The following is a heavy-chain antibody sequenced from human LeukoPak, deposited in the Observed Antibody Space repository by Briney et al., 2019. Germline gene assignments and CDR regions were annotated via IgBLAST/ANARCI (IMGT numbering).Heavy chain of an antibody. Sequence: GGSLRLSCAASGFTFSNYWMHWVRQAPGKGLVWVSRINSDGINTSYADSVKGRFTISRDNAKNTLNLQMNSLRAEDTAVYYCARDLGQYYDTSDNWFDPWGQGTLVTVSS. CDR1: GFTFSNYW. J-gene: IGHJ5*02. V-gene: IGHV3-74*01. D-gene: IGHD3-22*01. CDR2: INSDGINT. CDR3: ARDLGQYYDTSDNWFDP.